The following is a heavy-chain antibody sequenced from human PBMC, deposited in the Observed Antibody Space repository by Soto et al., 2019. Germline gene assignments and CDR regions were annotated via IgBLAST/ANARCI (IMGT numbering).Heavy chain of an antibody. Sequence: GGSLRLSCAASGFTFSSYAMSWVRQAPGKGLEWVSAISGSGGSTYYADSVKGRFTISRDNSKNTLYLQMNSLRAEDTAVYYCAKLEFVVVVAEVNWFDPWGQGTLVTVSS. V-gene: IGHV3-23*01. J-gene: IGHJ5*02. CDR3: AKLEFVVVVAEVNWFDP. D-gene: IGHD2-15*01. CDR2: ISGSGGST. CDR1: GFTFSSYA.